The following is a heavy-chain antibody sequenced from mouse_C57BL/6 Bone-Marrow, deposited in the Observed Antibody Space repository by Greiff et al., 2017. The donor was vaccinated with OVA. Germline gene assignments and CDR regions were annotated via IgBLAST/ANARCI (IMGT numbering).Heavy chain of an antibody. D-gene: IGHD2-3*01. CDR3: VIYDGYFHY. Sequence: GGGLVQPKGSLKLSCAASGFSFNTYAMNWVRQAPGKGLEWVARIRSKSNNYATYYADSVKDRFTISRDDSESMLYLQMNNLKTEDTAMYYCVIYDGYFHYWGQGTTLTVSS. V-gene: IGHV10-1*01. CDR1: GFSFNTYA. J-gene: IGHJ2*01. CDR2: IRSKSNNYAT.